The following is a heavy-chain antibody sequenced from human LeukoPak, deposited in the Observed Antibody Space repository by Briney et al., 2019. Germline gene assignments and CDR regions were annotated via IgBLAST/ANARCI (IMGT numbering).Heavy chain of an antibody. CDR2: FDPEDGET. J-gene: IGHJ4*02. CDR1: GYTLTDVS. Sequence: ASVRVSCKVSGYTLTDVSIHWVRRAPGKGLEWMGGFDPEDGETIYTQKFQGRVTTTEDTSTDTAYMELSSLRSDDTAVYYCARGQYYYYGSSAYYGFDYWGQGTLVTVSS. V-gene: IGHV1-24*01. CDR3: ARGQYYYYGSSAYYGFDY. D-gene: IGHD3-22*01.